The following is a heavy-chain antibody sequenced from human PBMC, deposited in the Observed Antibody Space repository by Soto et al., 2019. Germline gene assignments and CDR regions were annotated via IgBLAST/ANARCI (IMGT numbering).Heavy chain of an antibody. Sequence: QVQLQQSGPGLVTPSQTLSLTCAISGDSVSSTTVAWNWIRQSPSRGLEWLGRTYYRSKWYSDSAVSVKGRITINPDTSKNQFSLQLNSVTPEDTAVYYCARKVAGASFDCWGQGTLVTVSS. D-gene: IGHD6-19*01. CDR1: GDSVSSTTVA. J-gene: IGHJ4*02. CDR3: ARKVAGASFDC. CDR2: TYYRSKWYS. V-gene: IGHV6-1*01.